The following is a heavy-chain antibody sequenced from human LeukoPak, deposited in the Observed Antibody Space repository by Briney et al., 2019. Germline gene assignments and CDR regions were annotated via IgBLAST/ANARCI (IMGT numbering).Heavy chain of an antibody. CDR3: ARDGGYNWNDVAFDI. CDR2: INAGNGNT. D-gene: IGHD1-1*01. V-gene: IGHV1-3*01. CDR1: GYTFTSYA. Sequence: GASVKVSCKASGYTFTSYAMHWVRQAPGQRLEWMGWINAGNGNTKYSQKFQGRVTITRDTSASTAYMELSSPRSEDTAVYYCARDGGYNWNDVAFDIWGQGTMVTVSS. J-gene: IGHJ3*02.